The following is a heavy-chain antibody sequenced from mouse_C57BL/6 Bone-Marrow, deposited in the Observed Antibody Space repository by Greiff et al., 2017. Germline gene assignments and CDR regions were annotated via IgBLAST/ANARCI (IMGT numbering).Heavy chain of an antibody. J-gene: IGHJ3*01. Sequence: VQLVESGAELARPGASVKLSCKASGYTFTSYGISWVKQRTGQGLEWIGEIYPRSGNTYYNEKFKGKATLTADKSSSTAYMELRSLTSEDSAVYFCARSYYGNVAWFAYWGQGTLVTVSA. CDR1: GYTFTSYG. CDR3: ARSYYGNVAWFAY. CDR2: IYPRSGNT. V-gene: IGHV1-81*01. D-gene: IGHD2-1*01.